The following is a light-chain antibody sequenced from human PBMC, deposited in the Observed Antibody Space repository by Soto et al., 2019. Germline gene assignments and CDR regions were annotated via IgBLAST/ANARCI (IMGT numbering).Light chain of an antibody. CDR1: QGISSY. J-gene: IGKJ1*01. CDR2: AAS. CDR3: QQYYSYPWT. Sequence: AIRMTQSQSSLSASTGDRVTITCRASQGISSYLAWYQQKPGKAPKLLIYAASNLQSGVPSRFSGSGSGTDFTLTISCLQSEDFATYYCQQYYSYPWTFGQGTKVEIK. V-gene: IGKV1-8*01.